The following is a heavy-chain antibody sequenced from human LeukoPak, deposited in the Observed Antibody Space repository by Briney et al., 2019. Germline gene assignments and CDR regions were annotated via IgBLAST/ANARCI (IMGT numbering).Heavy chain of an antibody. CDR1: GFTVSSNY. CDR2: IYSGGST. Sequence: GSLRLSCAASGFTVSSNYMSWVRQAPGKGLEWVSVIYSGGSTYYADSVKGRFTISRDNSKNPLYLQMNSLGAEDTAVYYCARDNKTARWAFDIWGQGTMVTVSS. J-gene: IGHJ3*02. V-gene: IGHV3-53*01. D-gene: IGHD5-18*01. CDR3: ARDNKTARWAFDI.